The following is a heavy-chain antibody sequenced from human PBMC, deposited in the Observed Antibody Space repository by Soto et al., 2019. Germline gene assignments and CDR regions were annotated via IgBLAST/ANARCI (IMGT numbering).Heavy chain of an antibody. CDR2: INTETGNT. J-gene: IGHJ4*02. V-gene: IGHV1-18*01. Sequence: QVQLLQSGPEGKKPGASVKVSCTASGYSVLSYGFSWVRQAPGQGLEWMGYINTETGNTFYAQRLQGRVTMTRNISTNTAYMELRRLTSDDTAVYFCVRDRPNSNLDFWGQGTLITISS. D-gene: IGHD2-8*01. CDR1: GYSVLSYG. CDR3: VRDRPNSNLDF.